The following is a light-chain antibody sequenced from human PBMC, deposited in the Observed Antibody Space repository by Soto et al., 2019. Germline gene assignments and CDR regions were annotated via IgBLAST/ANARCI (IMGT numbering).Light chain of an antibody. CDR3: QQYGSPPIT. Sequence: EIVLTQSPGTLSLSPGERATLSCRASQSVSSSYLAWYQQKPGQAPRLLIYGASSRATGIPDRFSGSGSGKDFTPTISRLEPEVFAVYYCQQYGSPPITFGQGTRLEIK. V-gene: IGKV3-20*01. CDR1: QSVSSSY. CDR2: GAS. J-gene: IGKJ5*01.